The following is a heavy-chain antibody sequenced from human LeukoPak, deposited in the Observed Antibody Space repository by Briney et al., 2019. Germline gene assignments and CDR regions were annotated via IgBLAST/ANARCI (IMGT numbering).Heavy chain of an antibody. D-gene: IGHD3-3*01. CDR1: GGSISSYY. V-gene: IGHV4-59*08. CDR3: ARGSNLEGFAFDI. Sequence: SETLSLTCTVSGGSISSYYWSWIRRPPGKGLEWIGYIYYSGSTNYNPSLKSRVTISVDTSKNQFSLKLRSVTAADTAVYYCARGSNLEGFAFDIWGQGTMVTVSS. J-gene: IGHJ3*02. CDR2: IYYSGST.